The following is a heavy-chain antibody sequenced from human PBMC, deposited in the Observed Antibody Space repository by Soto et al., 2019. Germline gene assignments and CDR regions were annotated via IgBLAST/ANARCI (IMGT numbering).Heavy chain of an antibody. CDR1: GYTLTELS. D-gene: IGHD3-22*01. CDR2: FDPEDGET. Sequence: ASVKVSCKVSGYTLTELSMHWVRQAPGKGLEWMGGFDPEDGETIYAQKFQGRVTMTEDTSTDTAYMELSSLRSEDTAVYYCARHDSSGYYFDPWDQGTLVTVSS. V-gene: IGHV1-24*01. CDR3: ARHDSSGYYFDP. J-gene: IGHJ5*02.